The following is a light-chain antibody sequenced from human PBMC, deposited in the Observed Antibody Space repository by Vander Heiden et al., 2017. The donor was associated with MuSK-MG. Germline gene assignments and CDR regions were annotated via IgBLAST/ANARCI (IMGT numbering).Light chain of an antibody. J-gene: IGKJ2*01. CDR3: QQDDNLYT. CDR1: QSVSSN. V-gene: IGKV3-15*01. Sequence: EIVMTQFPATLSVSPGERATLSCRASQSVSSNLAWYQQKRGQAPSLLIFGATTRATGIPARFSGSGSGTEFNLTSSSLQSEDFAVYYWQQDDNLYTFGRGTKLEIK. CDR2: GAT.